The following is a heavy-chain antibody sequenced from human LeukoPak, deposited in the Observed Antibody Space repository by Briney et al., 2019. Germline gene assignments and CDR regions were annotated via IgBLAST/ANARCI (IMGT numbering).Heavy chain of an antibody. Sequence: SETLSLTCTVSSGSISSSSYYWGWIRRPPGKGLEWIGSLYYSGISYYNPSLKSRVTISIDTSKNQFSLQLSSVTAADTAVYYCARDLSITMIRGVTFDYWGQGALVTVSS. J-gene: IGHJ4*02. D-gene: IGHD3-10*01. CDR3: ARDLSITMIRGVTFDY. CDR1: SGSISSSSYY. CDR2: LYYSGIS. V-gene: IGHV4-39*07.